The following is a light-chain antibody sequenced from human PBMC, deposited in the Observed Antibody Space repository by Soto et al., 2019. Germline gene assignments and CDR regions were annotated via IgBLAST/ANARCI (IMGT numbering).Light chain of an antibody. CDR1: SSDVGGYNY. V-gene: IGLV2-14*01. CDR2: AVT. CDR3: SSYTSSSTL. Sequence: SLLTQPVSGSGYPGQSITISCTGTSSDVGGYNYVSWYQQHPGKAPKLMIYAVTDRPSGVSSRFSGSKSGNTASLTISGLQAEDEADYYGSSYTSSSTLFGTGTKVTVL. J-gene: IGLJ1*01.